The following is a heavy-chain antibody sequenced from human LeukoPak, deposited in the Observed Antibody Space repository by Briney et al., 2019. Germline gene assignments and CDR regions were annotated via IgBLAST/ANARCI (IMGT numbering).Heavy chain of an antibody. CDR1: GFTFSSYA. V-gene: IGHV3-30*04. J-gene: IGHJ4*02. Sequence: GGSLRLSCAASGFTFSSYAMHWVRQAPGKGLEWVAVISYDGSNKYYADSVKGRFTISRDNSKNTLYLQMNSLRAEDTAVYYCARYYDILTGYYPPSEMDYWGQGTLVTVSS. CDR2: ISYDGSNK. CDR3: ARYYDILTGYYPPSEMDY. D-gene: IGHD3-9*01.